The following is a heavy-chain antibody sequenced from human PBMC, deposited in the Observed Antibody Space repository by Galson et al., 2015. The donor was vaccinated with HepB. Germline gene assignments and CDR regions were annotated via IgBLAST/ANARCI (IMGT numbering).Heavy chain of an antibody. Sequence: SLRLSCAASGFTFTSFAMSWVRQAPGKGLEWVSTIRGGGYNTYYADSVKGRFTISRDNFKNTLFVQMNSLRAEDTAVYYCAKEGGKAAVTGPTYYFDYWGQGTLVTVSS. CDR3: AKEGGKAAVTGPTYYFDY. V-gene: IGHV3-23*01. D-gene: IGHD6-19*01. CDR2: IRGGGYNT. CDR1: GFTFTSFA. J-gene: IGHJ4*02.